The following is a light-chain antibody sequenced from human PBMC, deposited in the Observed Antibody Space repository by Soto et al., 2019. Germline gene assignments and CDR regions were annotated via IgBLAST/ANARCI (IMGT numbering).Light chain of an antibody. CDR3: QQCAHSPRT. Sequence: EIVLTQSPGTLSLSPGERATLSCRASQSVDNNYLAWFQQKPGQAPRLLIDDASRRATGIPDRFSGSGSGTDFTLPISRLEPEDFAVYYCQQCAHSPRTFGGGTKVEIK. CDR2: DAS. J-gene: IGKJ4*01. CDR1: QSVDNNY. V-gene: IGKV3-20*01.